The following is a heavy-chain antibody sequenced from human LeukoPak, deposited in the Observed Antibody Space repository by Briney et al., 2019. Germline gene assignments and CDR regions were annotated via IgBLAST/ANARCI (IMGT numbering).Heavy chain of an antibody. CDR2: NYHSGST. V-gene: IGHV4-30-2*05. J-gene: IGHJ4*02. CDR1: GGSISSGGYS. D-gene: IGHD3-22*01. Sequence: SETLSLTCAVSGGSISSGGYSWSWIRQPPGKGLEWIGYNYHSGSTYYNPSLKSRVTISVDTSKNQFSLKLSSVTAADTAVYYCASTDTYYYDSSGLDYWGQGTLVTVSS. CDR3: ASTDTYYYDSSGLDY.